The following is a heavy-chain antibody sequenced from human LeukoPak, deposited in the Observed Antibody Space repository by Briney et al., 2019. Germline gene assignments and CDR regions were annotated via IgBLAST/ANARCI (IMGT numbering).Heavy chain of an antibody. D-gene: IGHD3-3*01. V-gene: IGHV4-39*07. CDR2: IYYSGST. Sequence: SETLSLTCTVSGGSISSSSYYWGWIRQPPGKGLEWIGSIYYSGSTYYNPSLKSRVTISVDTSKNQFSLKLSSVTAADTAVYYCARLNDFWSGRYYMDVWGKGTTVTVSS. J-gene: IGHJ6*03. CDR1: GGSISSSSYY. CDR3: ARLNDFWSGRYYMDV.